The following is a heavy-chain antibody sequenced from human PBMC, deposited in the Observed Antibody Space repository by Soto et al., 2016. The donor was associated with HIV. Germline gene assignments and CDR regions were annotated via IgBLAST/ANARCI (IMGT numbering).Heavy chain of an antibody. V-gene: IGHV3-20*04. Sequence: VQLVESGGGVVRPGGSLRVSCAASGFTFDDYGMSWVRQTPGKGLEWVSGINWNGGSTGYADSVKGRFTISRDNAKNSLYLQMNSLRAEDTALYYCARGVKYCSGGSCWYFDLWGRGTLVTVSS. CDR3: ARGVKYCSGGSCWYFDL. CDR2: INWNGGST. J-gene: IGHJ2*01. CDR1: GFTFDDYG. D-gene: IGHD2-15*01.